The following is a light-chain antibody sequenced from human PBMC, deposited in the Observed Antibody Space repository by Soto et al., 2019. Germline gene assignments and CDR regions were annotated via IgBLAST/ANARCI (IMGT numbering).Light chain of an antibody. V-gene: IGLV2-11*01. CDR2: HVS. J-gene: IGLJ1*01. CDR1: SSDIGAYNY. Sequence: QSVLTQPRSVSGSPGQSVTISCPGTSSDIGAYNYVSWYQQHPGKAPKLMIYHVSKRPSGVPDRFSGSKSGNAASLTISGLQAEDEADYYCCTDAGTYKVFGTGTKVTVL. CDR3: CTDAGTYKV.